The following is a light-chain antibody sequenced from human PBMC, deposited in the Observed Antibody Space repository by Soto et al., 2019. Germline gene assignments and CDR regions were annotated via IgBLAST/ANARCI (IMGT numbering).Light chain of an antibody. CDR2: KAS. J-gene: IGKJ1*01. CDR1: QGISSY. Sequence: DIQMTQSPSTLSAPVGDRVTITCRASQGISSYLAWYQQKPGRAPKLLIYKASTLKSGVPSRFSGSGSGTEFTLTISSLQPDDFATYYCQHYNSYSEAFGQGTKVDIK. CDR3: QHYNSYSEA. V-gene: IGKV1-5*03.